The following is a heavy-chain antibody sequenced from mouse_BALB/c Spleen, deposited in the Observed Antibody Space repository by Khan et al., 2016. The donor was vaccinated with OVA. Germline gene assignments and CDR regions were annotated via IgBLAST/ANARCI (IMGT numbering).Heavy chain of an antibody. CDR1: GYTFTDYA. V-gene: IGHV1S137*01. CDR3: ARLTPY. CDR2: INPYNGYA. Sequence: QVQLKESGPEVERPGVSVKISCKGSGYTFTDYAVHWVKQSPAKSLEWIGVINPYNGYANYNQKFKGKATLTVDKSSSTAYMELARLTSEDSASVVCARLTPYWGQGTLVTVSA. D-gene: IGHD4-1*01. J-gene: IGHJ3*01.